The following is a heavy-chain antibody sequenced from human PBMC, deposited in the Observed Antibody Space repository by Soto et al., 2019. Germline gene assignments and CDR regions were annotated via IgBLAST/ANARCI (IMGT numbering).Heavy chain of an antibody. CDR2: ISGYNGKT. Sequence: QVQLVQSGAEVKKPWASVKVSCKSSGYTFSMSGISWVRQAPGQGLEWMGWISGYNGKTNYEQKFQDRVTMTTATSTNMAYMERRSLRSDDTAVYYCAREGPRPYYYYGMDVWGQGTTVTVSS. CDR1: GYTFSMSG. CDR3: AREGPRPYYYYGMDV. J-gene: IGHJ6*02. V-gene: IGHV1-18*01.